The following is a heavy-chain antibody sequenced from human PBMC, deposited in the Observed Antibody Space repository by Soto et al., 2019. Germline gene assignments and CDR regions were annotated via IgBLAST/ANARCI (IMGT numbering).Heavy chain of an antibody. CDR1: GGSISSGGYY. Sequence: QVQLQESGPGLVKPSQTLSLTCTVAGGSISSGGYYWSCIRQHPEKCLEWIGYIYYSGSTYYNPALRSRVTISVNTSKTQCALKISPVTAAGKAVYYCARVCGGDCHYGMEVWGQWATGT. J-gene: IGHJ6*02. V-gene: IGHV4-31*03. D-gene: IGHD2-21*02. CDR2: IYYSGST. CDR3: ARVCGGDCHYGMEV.